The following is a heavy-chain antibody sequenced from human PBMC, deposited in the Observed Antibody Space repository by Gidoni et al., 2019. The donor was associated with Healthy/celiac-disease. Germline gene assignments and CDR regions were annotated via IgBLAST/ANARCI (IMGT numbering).Heavy chain of an antibody. CDR2: ISSSSSYI. D-gene: IGHD3-10*01. Sequence: EVQLVESGGGLVKPGGSLRLSCAASVFTFSSYSMNWVRQAPGKGLEWVSSISSSSSYIYYADSVKGRFTISRDNAKNSRYLQMNSLRAEDTAVYYCARRRYSYNAFDIWGQGTMVTVSS. J-gene: IGHJ3*02. V-gene: IGHV3-21*01. CDR1: VFTFSSYS. CDR3: ARRRYSYNAFDI.